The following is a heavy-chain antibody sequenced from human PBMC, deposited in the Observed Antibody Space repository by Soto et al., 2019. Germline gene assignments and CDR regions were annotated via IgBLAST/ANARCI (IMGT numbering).Heavy chain of an antibody. CDR2: ISNSGGTT. J-gene: IGHJ6*03. CDR1: GFTFSSYA. D-gene: IGHD2-2*01. V-gene: IGHV3-23*01. CDR3: AKAQRPRPPFYMDV. Sequence: EVQLLESGGELVQPGGSLRLSCAASGFTFSSYAMSWVHQAPGKGLEWVSGISNSGGTTYYADSVKGRFTISRDNSKNTLYLQMNSLRAEDTAVYFCAKAQRPRPPFYMDVWGKGTTVTVSS.